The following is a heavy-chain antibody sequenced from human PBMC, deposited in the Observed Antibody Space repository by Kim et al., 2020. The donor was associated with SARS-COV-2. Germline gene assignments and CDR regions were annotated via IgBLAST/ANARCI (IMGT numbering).Heavy chain of an antibody. CDR1: GGSISSYY. CDR2: IYTSGST. CDR3: ARALSVPGYSSSWSHYYGMDV. Sequence: SETLSLTCTVSGGSISSYYWSWIRQPAGKGLEWIGRIYTSGSTNYNPSLKSRVTMSVDTSKNQFSLKLSSVTAADTAVYYCARALSVPGYSSSWSHYYGMDVWGQGTTVTVSS. J-gene: IGHJ6*02. V-gene: IGHV4-4*07. D-gene: IGHD6-13*01.